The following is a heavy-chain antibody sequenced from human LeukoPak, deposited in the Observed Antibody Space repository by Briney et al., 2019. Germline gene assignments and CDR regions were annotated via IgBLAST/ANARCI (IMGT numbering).Heavy chain of an antibody. J-gene: IGHJ4*02. CDR1: GFTFSNAW. CDR2: IPFDGSNE. D-gene: IGHD4-23*01. CDR3: VKDQAGG. Sequence: PGGSLRLSCAASGFTFSNAWMSWVRQTPGKGLQWVSFIPFDGSNEYYTDSVKGRFTISRDNSKSTVYLQMNSLRPDDTAVYYCVKDQAGGWGQGTLVTVPS. V-gene: IGHV3-30*02.